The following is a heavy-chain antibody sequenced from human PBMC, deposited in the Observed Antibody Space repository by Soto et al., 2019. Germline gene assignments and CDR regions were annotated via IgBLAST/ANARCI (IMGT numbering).Heavy chain of an antibody. J-gene: IGHJ4*02. CDR1: GFTFSSYS. V-gene: IGHV3-21*01. D-gene: IGHD4-17*01. CDR2: ISSSSSYI. CDR3: ARDHPNPADYGDTLTDFDY. Sequence: GGSLRLSCAASGFTFSSYSMNWVRQAPGKGLEWVSSISSSSSYIYYADSVKGRFTISRDNAKNSLYLQMNSLRAEDTAVYYCARDHPNPADYGDTLTDFDYWGQGTLVTVS.